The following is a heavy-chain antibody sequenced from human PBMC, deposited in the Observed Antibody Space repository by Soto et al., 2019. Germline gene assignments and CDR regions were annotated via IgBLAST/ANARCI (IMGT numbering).Heavy chain of an antibody. CDR2: ISYDGSNK. CDR1: GFALSGYG. V-gene: IGHV3-30*18. J-gene: IGHJ6*02. Sequence: LRLSCAASGFALSGYGMHWVRQAPGKGLEWVAVISYDGSNKYYADSVKGRFTISRDNSKNTLYLQMNSLRAEDTAVYYCAKVFELAATHLLGYYYGMDVWGQGTTVTVSS. D-gene: IGHD2-15*01. CDR3: AKVFELAATHLLGYYYGMDV.